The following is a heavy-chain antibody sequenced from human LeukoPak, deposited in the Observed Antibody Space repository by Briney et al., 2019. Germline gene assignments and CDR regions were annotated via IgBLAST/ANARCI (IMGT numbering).Heavy chain of an antibody. CDR2: IYYIGTN. D-gene: IGHD3-22*01. Sequence: SETLSLTCTVSGDSIINYYWSWIRQPPGKGLEWIGYIYYIGTNNYNPSLKSRVPISIATSKNHFSLQSTAVALPDRAVYYCAREGVGSSGYYPFDYWGQKILVTVSS. J-gene: IGHJ4*02. V-gene: IGHV4-59*13. CDR1: GDSIINYY. CDR3: AREGVGSSGYYPFDY.